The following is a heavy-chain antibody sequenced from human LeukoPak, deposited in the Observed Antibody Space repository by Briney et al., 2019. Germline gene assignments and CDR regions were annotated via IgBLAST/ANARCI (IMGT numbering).Heavy chain of an antibody. Sequence: SETLSLTCTVSGYSISSGYYWSWIRQPPGKGLEWIGEINHSGSTNYNPSLKSRVTISVDTSKNQFSLKLSSVTAADTAVYYCARPSRGYYYMDVWGKGTTVTISS. CDR3: ARPSRGYYYMDV. CDR1: GYSISSGYY. J-gene: IGHJ6*03. CDR2: INHSGST. V-gene: IGHV4-38-2*02.